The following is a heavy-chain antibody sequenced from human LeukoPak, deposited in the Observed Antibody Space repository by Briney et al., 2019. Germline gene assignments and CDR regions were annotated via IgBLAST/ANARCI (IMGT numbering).Heavy chain of an antibody. J-gene: IGHJ4*02. CDR2: IHTSGTT. Sequence: SETLSLTCTVSGGSISSGLWSWIRQSAGKRLEWLGRIHTSGTTTYSPSLQSRLTMSVDTSKSQVSLRLTSVTAADTAVYYCATEQVSASALGFDYRGQGSLVTVSS. D-gene: IGHD5/OR15-5a*01. CDR3: ATEQVSASALGFDY. V-gene: IGHV4-4*07. CDR1: GGSISSGL.